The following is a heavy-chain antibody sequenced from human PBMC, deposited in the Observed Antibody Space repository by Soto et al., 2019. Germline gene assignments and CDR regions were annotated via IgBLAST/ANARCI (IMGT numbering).Heavy chain of an antibody. J-gene: IGHJ4*02. CDR2: ISYSGST. V-gene: IGHV4-31*03. D-gene: IGHD4-17*01. Sequence: QVHLQESGPGLVKPSQTLSLTCNVSGVSISSGGYYWSCIRQHSAKCLEWIGHISYSGSTYYNPSLKIRVTISVDTSKNQFSLKLSSVTAADTAVYYWARGRPDDYGDPDYFDYWGQGALVTVSS. CDR1: GVSISSGGYY. CDR3: ARGRPDDYGDPDYFDY.